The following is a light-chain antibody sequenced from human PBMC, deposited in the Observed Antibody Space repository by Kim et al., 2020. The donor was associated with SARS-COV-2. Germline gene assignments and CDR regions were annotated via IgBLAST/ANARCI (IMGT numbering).Light chain of an antibody. CDR3: QSYDSSLSGYV. V-gene: IGLV1-40*01. CDR1: SSNIGAGYD. J-gene: IGLJ1*01. CDR2: GNS. Sequence: QRATISCTGSSSNIGAGYDVHWYHQLPGTAPKLLIYGNSNRPSGVPDRFSGSKSGTSASLAITGLQAEDEADYYCQSYDSSLSGYVFGTGTKVTVL.